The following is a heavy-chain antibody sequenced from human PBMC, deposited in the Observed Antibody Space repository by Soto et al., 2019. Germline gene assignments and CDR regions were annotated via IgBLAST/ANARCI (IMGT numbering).Heavy chain of an antibody. Sequence: SETLSLTCAVYGGSFSGYYWSWIRQPPGKGLEWIGEINHSGSTNYNPSLKSRVTISVDTSKNQFSLKLSSVTAADTAVYYCARGRGYDFWSGYPRANWFDPWAREPWSPSPQ. CDR3: ARGRGYDFWSGYPRANWFDP. V-gene: IGHV4-34*01. CDR1: GGSFSGYY. J-gene: IGHJ5*02. CDR2: INHSGST. D-gene: IGHD3-3*01.